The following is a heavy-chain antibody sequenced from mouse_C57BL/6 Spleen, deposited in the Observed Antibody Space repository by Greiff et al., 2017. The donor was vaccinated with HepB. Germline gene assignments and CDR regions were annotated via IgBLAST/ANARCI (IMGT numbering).Heavy chain of an antibody. V-gene: IGHV8-12*01. D-gene: IGHD1-1*01. CDR2: IYWDDDK. Sequence: QVTLKVSGPGILQSSQTLSLTCSFSGFSLSTSGMGVSWIRQPSGKGLEWLAHIYWDDDKRYNPSLKSRLTISKDTSRNQVFLKITSVDTADTATYYCARITSTTVVAYYAMDYWGQGTSVTVSS. CDR3: ARITSTTVVAYYAMDY. J-gene: IGHJ4*01. CDR1: GFSLSTSGMG.